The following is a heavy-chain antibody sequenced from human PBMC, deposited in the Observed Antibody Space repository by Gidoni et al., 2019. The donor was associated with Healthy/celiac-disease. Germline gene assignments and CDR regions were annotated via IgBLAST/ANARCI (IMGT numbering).Heavy chain of an antibody. Sequence: EVQLVESGGGLVQPGGSLRLSCAASGFTFSSYAMSWVRQAPGKGLEVVSAISGSGGSTYYADSVKGRFTISRDNSKNTLYLQMNSLRAEDTAVYYCAKDEGGYYDSSGYYPLKAFDIWGQGTMVTVSS. V-gene: IGHV3-23*04. J-gene: IGHJ3*02. D-gene: IGHD3-22*01. CDR3: AKDEGGYYDSSGYYPLKAFDI. CDR1: GFTFSSYA. CDR2: ISGSGGST.